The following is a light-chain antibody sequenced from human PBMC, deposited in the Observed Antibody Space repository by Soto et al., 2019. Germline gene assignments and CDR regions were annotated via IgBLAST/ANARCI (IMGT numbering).Light chain of an antibody. CDR2: DAS. V-gene: IGKV1-5*01. J-gene: IGKJ1*01. CDR3: QQYHIYSWT. CDR1: QSISRW. Sequence: DIQITQSPSTVSASVGDRVTITCRASQSISRWLAWYQQKPGKAPKVLIWDASSLKRGVPSRFSGSGSGTEFSLTINSLQADDFPTYYCQQYHIYSWTFGQGTRWIS.